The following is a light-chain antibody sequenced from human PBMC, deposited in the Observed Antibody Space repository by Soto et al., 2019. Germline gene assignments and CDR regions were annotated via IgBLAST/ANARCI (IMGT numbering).Light chain of an antibody. J-gene: IGKJ5*01. Sequence: AIRLTQAPSSLSASVGDRVTITCRASQDIRGALAWYQQKPGKAPKMLIYDVSTLESGVPLRFSGSSSGTDFTLTISSLQPVEFATYYCQQFNSYPITCGQGTRLEIK. CDR3: QQFNSYPIT. V-gene: IGKV1-13*02. CDR2: DVS. CDR1: QDIRGA.